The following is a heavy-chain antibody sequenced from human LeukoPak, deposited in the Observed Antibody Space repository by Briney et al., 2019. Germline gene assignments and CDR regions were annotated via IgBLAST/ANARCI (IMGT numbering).Heavy chain of an antibody. J-gene: IGHJ4*02. D-gene: IGHD5-12*01. V-gene: IGHV3-7*01. CDR1: GFTFSSYW. Sequence: GGSLRLSCAASGFTFSSYWMSWVRLAPGKGLEWVANIKQDGSEKYYVDSVKGRFTISRDNAKNSLYLQMNSLRAEDTAVYYCAREDKVATIGYWGQGTLVTVSS. CDR2: IKQDGSEK. CDR3: AREDKVATIGY.